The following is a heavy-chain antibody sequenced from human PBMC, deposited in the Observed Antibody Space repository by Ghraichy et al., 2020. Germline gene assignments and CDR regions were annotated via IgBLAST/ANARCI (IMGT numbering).Heavy chain of an antibody. CDR2: INQDGGEI. CDR1: GFTFSNYF. Sequence: GGLRLSCAASGFTFSNYFMSWVRQAPGKGLEWVANINQDGGEIYYVDSVKGRFTISRDNVKNSLYLQMNSLRAEDTAVYYCARSWFGENYGMDVWGQGTTVTVSS. V-gene: IGHV3-7*01. J-gene: IGHJ6*02. CDR3: ARSWFGENYGMDV. D-gene: IGHD3-10*01.